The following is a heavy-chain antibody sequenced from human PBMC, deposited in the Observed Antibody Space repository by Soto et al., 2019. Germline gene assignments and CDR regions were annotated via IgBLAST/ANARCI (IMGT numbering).Heavy chain of an antibody. CDR1: GFSFSHYC. Sequence: EVQLVESGGGLVQPGGSLRLSCAASGFSFSHYCMSWVRQAPGKGLEWVANIKQDGSEKYDVDSVKGRFTISRDNAKNSMFLQMDSLGDEDTAVYYWARVPSTRDIWSYGVGGKYYYYYMDVWGKGTTVTVSS. J-gene: IGHJ6*03. D-gene: IGHD1-7*01. CDR2: IKQDGSEK. CDR3: ARVPSTRDIWSYGVGGKYYYYYMDV. V-gene: IGHV3-7*04.